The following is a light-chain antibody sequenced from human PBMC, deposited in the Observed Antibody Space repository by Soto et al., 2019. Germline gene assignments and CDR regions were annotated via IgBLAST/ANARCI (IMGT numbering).Light chain of an antibody. CDR3: KQYGSSPPYT. J-gene: IGKJ2*01. CDR2: AAS. Sequence: EIVLTQSPDTVSLSPGERATLSCRASRSFRSSYLAWYQQKPGQAPRLLIYAASSRATGIPDRFSGSKSGTDFTLTIISLEPEDSAVYYCKQYGSSPPYTFGQGTKLEIK. V-gene: IGKV3-20*01. CDR1: RSFRSSY.